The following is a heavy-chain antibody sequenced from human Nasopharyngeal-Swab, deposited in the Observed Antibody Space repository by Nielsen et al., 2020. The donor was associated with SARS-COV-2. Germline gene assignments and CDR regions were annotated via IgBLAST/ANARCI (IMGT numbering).Heavy chain of an antibody. J-gene: IGHJ1*01. CDR1: GFTFSSYA. Sequence: GESLKISCAASGFTFSSYAISWVRQAPGKGLEWVSVISGSDYSTYYADSVKGRFTISRDNSKNTVSLQMNNLRADDTAIYYCARTAAFCGDDCYSEYFQHWGQGTLVTVSS. V-gene: IGHV3-23*01. CDR2: ISGSDYST. D-gene: IGHD2-21*02. CDR3: ARTAAFCGDDCYSEYFQH.